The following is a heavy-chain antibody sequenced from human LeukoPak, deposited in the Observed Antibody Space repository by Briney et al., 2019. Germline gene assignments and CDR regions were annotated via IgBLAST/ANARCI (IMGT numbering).Heavy chain of an antibody. CDR2: IFYSGNT. CDR1: GGSISSSSYY. J-gene: IGHJ5*02. V-gene: IGHV4-39*07. Sequence: SETLSLTCTVSGGSISSSSYYWGWIRQPPGKGLEWIGTIFYSGNTYSNPSLKSRVTISVDTSKNQFSLKLSSVTAAGTAVYYCARVRGERHLEWFDPWGQGTLVTVSS. CDR3: ARVRGERHLEWFDP. D-gene: IGHD3-16*01.